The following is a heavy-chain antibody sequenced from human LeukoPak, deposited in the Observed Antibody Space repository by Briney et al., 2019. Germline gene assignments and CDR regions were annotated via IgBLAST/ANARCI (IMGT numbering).Heavy chain of an antibody. J-gene: IGHJ4*02. CDR2: ISSSGSTI. CDR3: ARDYTSIAAGSGY. Sequence: GGSLRLSCAASGFTFSDYYMSWIRQAPGKGPEWVSYISSSGSTIYYADSVKGRFTISRDNANNSLYPQMNSLRAEDTAVYYCARDYTSIAAGSGYWGQGTLVTVSS. V-gene: IGHV3-11*04. D-gene: IGHD6-6*01. CDR1: GFTFSDYY.